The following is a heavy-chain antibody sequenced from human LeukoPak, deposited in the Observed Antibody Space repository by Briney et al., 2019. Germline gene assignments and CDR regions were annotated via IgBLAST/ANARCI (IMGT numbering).Heavy chain of an antibody. V-gene: IGHV3-23*01. D-gene: IGHD4-23*01. CDR1: GFTFHTYA. J-gene: IGHJ4*02. CDR3: AKDWTTVVTPKGYYFDS. Sequence: GGSLRLSCEASGFTFHTYAMSWVRQPPGKGMEWVSAVSTTGASTYYANSVKGRFTTSRDNSKNTLSLQMDSLRVEDTALYYSAKDWTTVVTPKGYYFDSWGEGTLVTVSS. CDR2: VSTTGAST.